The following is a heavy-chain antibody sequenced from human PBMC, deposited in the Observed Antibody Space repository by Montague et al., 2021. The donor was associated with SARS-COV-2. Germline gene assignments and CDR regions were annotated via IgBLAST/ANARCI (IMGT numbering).Heavy chain of an antibody. Sequence: SLRLSCAASGLTVSSNYMSWVRQAPGKGLEWVSVIYSGGSTYYADSVKGRFTISRDNSRNTLYLQMNSLRDEDTAVYYCARDSYGTDVWGQGTTVTVSS. V-gene: IGHV3-66*02. CDR1: GLTVSSNY. CDR2: IYSGGST. J-gene: IGHJ6*02. CDR3: ARDSYGTDV.